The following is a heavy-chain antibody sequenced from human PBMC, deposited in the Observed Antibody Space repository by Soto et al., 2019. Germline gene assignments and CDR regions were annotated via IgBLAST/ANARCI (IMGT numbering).Heavy chain of an antibody. V-gene: IGHV3-48*03. CDR3: TRAALFGYLLDY. Sequence: GGSLRLSCAASGFTFSSFGLHWVRQAPGKGLEWISFIRSGGITAYYASSVKGRFTISRDNPNNPCYLQMNSLRAEEPALYYCTRAALFGYLLDYWGQGTLVTVSS. D-gene: IGHD3-10*02. CDR1: GFTFSSFG. J-gene: IGHJ4*02. CDR2: IRSGGITA.